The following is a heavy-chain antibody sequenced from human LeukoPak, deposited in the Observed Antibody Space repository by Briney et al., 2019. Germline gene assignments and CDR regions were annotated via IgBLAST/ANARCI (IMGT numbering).Heavy chain of an antibody. Sequence: GWSLRLSCAASGFLFEDFAMHWVRQTPDRGLEGLAGITYNSRIHGYAVSVQVRFTIARDNAESSLYLHMDSLRHEDTALYYCESTGDYDILAGPWYFYMDVWEEGQGSPSP. CDR1: GFLFEDFA. D-gene: IGHD3-9*01. CDR3: ESTGDYDILAGPWYFYMDV. CDR2: ITYNSRIH. J-gene: IGHJ6*03. V-gene: IGHV3-9*01.